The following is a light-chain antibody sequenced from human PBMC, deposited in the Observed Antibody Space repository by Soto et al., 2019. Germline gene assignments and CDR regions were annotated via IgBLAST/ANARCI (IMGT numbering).Light chain of an antibody. CDR3: QSYDSSLSGSGV. CDR2: GNN. V-gene: IGLV1-40*01. J-gene: IGLJ2*01. Sequence: QSVLTQPPSVSGAPGQRVTIYCTGSSSDIGAGYDVHWYQQLPGTAPKLLIYGNNNRSSGVPDRFSGSKSGTSASLAITGLQAEDEADYYCQSYDSSLSGSGVFGGGTKLTVL. CDR1: SSDIGAGYD.